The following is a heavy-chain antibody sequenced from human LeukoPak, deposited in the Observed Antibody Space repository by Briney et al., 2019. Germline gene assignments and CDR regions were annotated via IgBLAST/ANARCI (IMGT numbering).Heavy chain of an antibody. V-gene: IGHV3-23*01. CDR1: GFTFSGCA. D-gene: IGHD3-22*01. CDR3: AKESVGYGSILGRGYYFDY. J-gene: IGHJ4*02. CDR2: ISGSGGRT. Sequence: GGSLRLSCAASGFTFSGCAVSWVRQAPGKGLEWVSGISGSGGRTYYADSVKGRFTISRDNSKNTLYLQMNSLRAEDTAIYYCAKESVGYGSILGRGYYFDYWGQGTLVSVSS.